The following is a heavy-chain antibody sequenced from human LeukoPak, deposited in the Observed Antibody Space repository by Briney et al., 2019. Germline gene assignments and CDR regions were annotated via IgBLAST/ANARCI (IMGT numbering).Heavy chain of an antibody. J-gene: IGHJ4*02. CDR3: ASNKVPAAVIDY. D-gene: IGHD2-2*01. CDR1: GYTFPSYY. Sequence: ASVKVSCKASGYTFPSYYMHWVRQAPGQGLEWMGIINPSGGSTSYAQKFQGRVTMTRDTSTSTVYMELSSLRSEDTAVYYCASNKVPAAVIDYWGQGTLVTVSS. CDR2: INPSGGST. V-gene: IGHV1-46*03.